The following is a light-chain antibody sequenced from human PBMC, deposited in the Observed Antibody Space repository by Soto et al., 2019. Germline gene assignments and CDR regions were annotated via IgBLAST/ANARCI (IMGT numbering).Light chain of an antibody. CDR2: AAS. V-gene: IGKV3-20*01. Sequence: EIVLTQSPGTLSLSPGERATLSCRASQSIDSKDLAWYQQKPGQAPRILIFAASSRATGIPDRFSGSGSGTDFTLTISRLEAGDFAVYYCQQYGYPSWTFGQGTKVEI. J-gene: IGKJ1*01. CDR3: QQYGYPSWT. CDR1: QSIDSKD.